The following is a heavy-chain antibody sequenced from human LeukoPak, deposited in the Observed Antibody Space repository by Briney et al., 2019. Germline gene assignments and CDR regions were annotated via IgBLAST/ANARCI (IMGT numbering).Heavy chain of an antibody. D-gene: IGHD3-10*01. CDR2: IYHSGRT. CDR1: GYSISSGYY. J-gene: IGHJ5*02. Sequence: SETLSLTCTVSGYSISSGYYWGWIRQPPGKGLEWIGIIYHSGRTDYNPSLKSRVTISEDTSKNQFSLKLSSVTAADTAVYYCARAYGSGSLRNWFDPWGQGTLVTVSS. CDR3: ARAYGSGSLRNWFDP. V-gene: IGHV4-38-2*02.